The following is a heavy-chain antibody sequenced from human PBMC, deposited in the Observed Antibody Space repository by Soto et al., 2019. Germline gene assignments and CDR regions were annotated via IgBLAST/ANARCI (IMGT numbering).Heavy chain of an antibody. CDR2: ISYDGGLQ. V-gene: IGHV3-30*03. CDR3: VSDRGYGHASVPYS. Sequence: AQLVESGGGLVQPGRSLRLSCAASGFTFSSYGMHWVRQAPGTGREWVAVISYDGGLQHYADSVKGRFTISRDNSKNMVLLQMNSLRAEDTAVYYCVSDRGYGHASVPYSWGQGTLVSVSS. CDR1: GFTFSSYG. J-gene: IGHJ4*02. D-gene: IGHD5-18*01.